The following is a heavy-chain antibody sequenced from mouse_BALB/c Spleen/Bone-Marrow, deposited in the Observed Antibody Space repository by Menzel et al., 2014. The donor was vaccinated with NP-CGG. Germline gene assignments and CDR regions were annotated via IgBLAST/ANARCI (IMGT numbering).Heavy chain of an antibody. D-gene: IGHD1-3*01. V-gene: IGHV1-67*01. Sequence: QVQLQQSGPELVRPGVSVKISCKGSGYTFTDYAMHWVKQSHAQSLEWIGVISTYSGNTNYNQKFKGKATMTVDKSSSTAYVELARLTSEDSAIYYCARRTNLQGDFDVWGAGTTVTVSS. CDR2: ISTYSGNT. CDR3: ARRTNLQGDFDV. J-gene: IGHJ1*01. CDR1: GYTFTDYA.